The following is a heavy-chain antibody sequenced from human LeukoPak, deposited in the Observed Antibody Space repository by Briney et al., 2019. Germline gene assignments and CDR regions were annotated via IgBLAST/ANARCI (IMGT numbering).Heavy chain of an antibody. CDR1: GFTFSNAW. D-gene: IGHD2-21*01. CDR3: AKAPSPVVIASFDY. Sequence: GGSLRLSCAASGFTFSNAWMNWVRQAPGKGLEWVAFIRYDGSNKYYADSVKGRFAISRDNSKNTLYLQMNSLRAEDTAVYYCAKAPSPVVIASFDYWGQGTLVTVSS. CDR2: IRYDGSNK. J-gene: IGHJ4*02. V-gene: IGHV3-30*02.